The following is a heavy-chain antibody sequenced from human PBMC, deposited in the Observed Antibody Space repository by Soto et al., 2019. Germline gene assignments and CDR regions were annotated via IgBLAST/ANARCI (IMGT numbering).Heavy chain of an antibody. Sequence: QVTLKESGPVLVKPTETLTLTCTVSGFSLSNARMGVSWIRQPPRKALEWLAHIFANDENSYSTSLKSRLTISTDNSKSLVVLTMPNMEPVDTATYYCARIQGYCLSTSCYAGDHWGQGTLVTVSS. D-gene: IGHD2-2*01. CDR3: ARIQGYCLSTSCYAGDH. CDR2: IFANDEN. V-gene: IGHV2-26*01. J-gene: IGHJ4*02. CDR1: GFSLSNARMG.